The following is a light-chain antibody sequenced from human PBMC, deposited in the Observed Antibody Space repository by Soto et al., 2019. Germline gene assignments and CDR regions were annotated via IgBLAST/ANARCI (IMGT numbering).Light chain of an antibody. CDR3: SSYSSTSPYV. CDR1: SSDVGGYNY. CDR2: DVN. Sequence: QSVLTQPASMSGSPGQSITISCRGTSSDVGGYNYVSWYQQHPGKAPKLMIYDVNNRPSGVSDRFSGSKSGNRASLTISGLQAEDEADYYCSSYSSTSPYVFGTGTKLTVL. J-gene: IGLJ1*01. V-gene: IGLV2-14*01.